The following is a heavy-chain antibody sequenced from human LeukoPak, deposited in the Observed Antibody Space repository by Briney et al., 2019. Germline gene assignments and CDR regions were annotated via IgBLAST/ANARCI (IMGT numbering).Heavy chain of an antibody. V-gene: IGHV3-23*01. CDR2: ISASGDIT. Sequence: GGSLRLPCAASGLTIDIHAMTWVRQAPGKGLEWVSTISASGDITHFADSVRGRFTISRDNSRNTLYLQMKNLRAEDTAIYYCAKAYSSGYYPYDYWGQGALVSVSS. CDR3: AKAYSSGYYPYDY. J-gene: IGHJ4*02. D-gene: IGHD6-19*01. CDR1: GLTIDIHA.